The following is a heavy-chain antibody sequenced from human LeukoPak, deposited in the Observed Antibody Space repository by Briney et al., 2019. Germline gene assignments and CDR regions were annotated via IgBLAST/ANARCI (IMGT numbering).Heavy chain of an antibody. CDR1: GFTFSSYG. V-gene: IGHV3-23*01. CDR2: ISGSGGST. Sequence: GGSLRLSCAASGFTFSSYGMSWVRQAPGKGLEWVSAISGSGGSTYYADSVKGRFTISRDNSKKTLYLQMNSLKTEDTAVYYCTSPPYYGSGSYYNSPYYYYMDVWGKGTTVTVSS. J-gene: IGHJ6*03. CDR3: TSPPYYGSGSYYNSPYYYYMDV. D-gene: IGHD3-10*01.